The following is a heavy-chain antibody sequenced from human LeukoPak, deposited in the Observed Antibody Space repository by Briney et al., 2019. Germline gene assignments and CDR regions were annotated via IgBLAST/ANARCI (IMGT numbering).Heavy chain of an antibody. CDR1: GGSISSSSYY. V-gene: IGHV4-39*07. J-gene: IGHJ6*03. D-gene: IGHD3-16*01. Sequence: SETLSLTCTVSGGSISSSSYYWGWIRQPPGKGLEWIGSIYYSGGTYYNPSLKSRVTISVDTSKNQFSLELSSVTAADTAVYYCARVLYPSYYYYYYMDVWGKGTTVTVSS. CDR3: ARVLYPSYYYYYYMDV. CDR2: IYYSGGT.